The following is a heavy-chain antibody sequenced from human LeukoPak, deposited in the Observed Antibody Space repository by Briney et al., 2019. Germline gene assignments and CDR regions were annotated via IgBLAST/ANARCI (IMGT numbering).Heavy chain of an antibody. D-gene: IGHD1-7*01. CDR1: GFTFSSYG. CDR2: IWYDGSNK. V-gene: IGHV3-33*06. Sequence: PGGSLRLSCAASGFTFSSYGMHWVRQAPGKGLEWVAVIWYDGSNKYYADSVKGRFTISRDNSKNTLYLQVNSLRAEDTAVYYCAKVRAYNWNYVDYFDYWGQGALVTVSS. CDR3: AKVRAYNWNYVDYFDY. J-gene: IGHJ4*02.